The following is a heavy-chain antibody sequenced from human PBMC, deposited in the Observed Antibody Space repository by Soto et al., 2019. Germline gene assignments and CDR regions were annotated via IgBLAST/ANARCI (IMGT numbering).Heavy chain of an antibody. CDR3: ARGLSIAAADRAFDI. CDR2: INHSGST. J-gene: IGHJ3*02. D-gene: IGHD6-13*01. CDR1: GGSFSGYY. Sequence: SETLSLTCAVYGGSFSGYYWSWIRQPPGKGLEWIGEINHSGSTNYNPSLKSRVTISVDTSKNQFSLKLSSVTAADTAVYYCARGLSIAAADRAFDIWGQGTMVTVSS. V-gene: IGHV4-34*01.